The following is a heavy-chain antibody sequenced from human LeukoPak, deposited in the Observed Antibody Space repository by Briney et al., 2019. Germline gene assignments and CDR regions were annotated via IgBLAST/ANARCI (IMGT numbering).Heavy chain of an antibody. CDR1: GFTFSSYA. J-gene: IGHJ4*02. CDR3: AKSYSSGWGSYY. Sequence: GSLRLSCAASGFTFSSYAMSWVRQAPGRGLEWVSAISGGGGNTYYADSVKGRFTISRDNSKNTLYLQMNSLRAEDTAVYYCAKSYSSGWGSYYWGQGTLVTVCS. V-gene: IGHV3-23*01. D-gene: IGHD6-19*01. CDR2: ISGGGGNT.